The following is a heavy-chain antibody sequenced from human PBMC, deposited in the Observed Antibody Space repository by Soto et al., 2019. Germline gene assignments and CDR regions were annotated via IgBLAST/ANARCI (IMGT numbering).Heavy chain of an antibody. CDR2: MNPDGSEQ. CDR1: GFTFTDYW. CDR3: TRDMNHDSGP. D-gene: IGHD1-26*01. J-gene: IGHJ5*02. V-gene: IGHV3-7*04. Sequence: EVHLVESGGGLVQPGGSLRLYYAASGFTFTDYWMTWVRQAPGKGLEGVANMNPDGSEQYYLDSVKGRFTISRDNAKNSLYLQMNSLRGDDTAVYYCTRDMNHDSGPWGQGTQVIVSS.